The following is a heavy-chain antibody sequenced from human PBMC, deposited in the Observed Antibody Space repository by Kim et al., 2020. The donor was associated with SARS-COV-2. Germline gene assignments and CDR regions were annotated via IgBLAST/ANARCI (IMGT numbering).Heavy chain of an antibody. V-gene: IGHV4-34*01. CDR2: INHSGST. J-gene: IGHJ4*02. D-gene: IGHD2-2*01. Sequence: SETLSLTCAVYGGSFSGYYWSWIRQPPGKGLEWIGEINHSGSTNYNPSLKSRVTISVDTSKNQFSLKLSSVTAADTAVYYCARGTVDCSSTSCYHFDYWGQGTLVTVSS. CDR1: GGSFSGYY. CDR3: ARGTVDCSSTSCYHFDY.